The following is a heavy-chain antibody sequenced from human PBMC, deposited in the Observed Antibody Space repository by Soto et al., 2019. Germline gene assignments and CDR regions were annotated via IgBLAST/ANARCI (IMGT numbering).Heavy chain of an antibody. CDR3: ARDPLRYFDWLLMASDYYGMDV. CDR2: INDGNGNT. J-gene: IGHJ6*02. V-gene: IGHV1-3*01. D-gene: IGHD3-9*01. CDR1: GYTFTSYA. Sequence: ASLKVSCKASGYTFTSYAMHWVRQAPGQRLEWMGWINDGNGNTKYSQKFQGRVTITRDTSASTAYMELSRLRSEDTAVYYCARDPLRYFDWLLMASDYYGMDVWGQGTTVTVSS.